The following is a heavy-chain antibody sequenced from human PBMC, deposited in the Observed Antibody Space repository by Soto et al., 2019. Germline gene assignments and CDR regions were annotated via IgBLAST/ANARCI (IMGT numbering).Heavy chain of an antibody. CDR1: GFSLSTSGMC. J-gene: IGHJ6*02. D-gene: IGHD3-22*01. CDR3: ARIPSVFYYDSSGYGPSPDDYGMDV. CDR2: IDTGDDK. V-gene: IGHV2-70*01. Sequence: GPTLLNPTQTLTLTCTFSGFSLSTSGMCGRWIREPPGKALECLALIDTGDDKYYSTSLKTRPTNSKDTSKNQVVLTMTNLDPVDTATYYCARIPSVFYYDSSGYGPSPDDYGMDVWGQGTTVTVSS.